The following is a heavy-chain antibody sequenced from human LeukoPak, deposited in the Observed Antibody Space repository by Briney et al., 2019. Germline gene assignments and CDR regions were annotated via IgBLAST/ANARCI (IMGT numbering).Heavy chain of an antibody. V-gene: IGHV4-38-2*02. J-gene: IGHJ5*02. CDR3: ARGKYYYDSSGYPNWFDP. CDR1: GYSISSGYY. Sequence: PSETLSLTCTVSGYSISSGYYWGWIRQPPGKGLEWIGSIYHSGSTYYNPSLKSRVTISVDTSKNQFSLKLSSVTAADTAVYYCARGKYYYDSSGYPNWFDPWGQGTLVTVSS. CDR2: IYHSGST. D-gene: IGHD3-22*01.